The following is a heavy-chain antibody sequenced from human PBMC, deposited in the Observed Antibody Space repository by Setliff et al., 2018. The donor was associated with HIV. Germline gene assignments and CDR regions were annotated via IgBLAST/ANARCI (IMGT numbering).Heavy chain of an antibody. CDR2: INPKSGGT. D-gene: IGHD3-3*01. Sequence: ASVKVSCKAVGYTFSGYYLHWVRQAPGQGLEWMGRINPKSGGTQYSQKFQGRVTMARDVSISTFYMQLTRLRSDDTAVYYCARDAPAEYYDFWSGYILWDVWGKGTTVTVSS. V-gene: IGHV1-2*06. CDR1: GYTFSGYY. CDR3: ARDAPAEYYDFWSGYILWDV. J-gene: IGHJ6*04.